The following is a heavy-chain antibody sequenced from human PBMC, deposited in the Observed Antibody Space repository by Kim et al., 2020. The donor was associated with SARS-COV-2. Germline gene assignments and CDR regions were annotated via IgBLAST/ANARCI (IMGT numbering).Heavy chain of an antibody. J-gene: IGHJ4*02. CDR3: AKSGLSGNINFDY. CDR1: GFTFSSYA. Sequence: GGSLRLSCAASGFTFSSYAMSWVRQAPGKGLEWVSSISGSGGSTYYADSVKGRFTISRDNSKNTLYLQMNSLRAEDTAVYHCAKSGLSGNINFDYWGQGNLVTVSS. D-gene: IGHD2-15*01. V-gene: IGHV3-23*01. CDR2: ISGSGGST.